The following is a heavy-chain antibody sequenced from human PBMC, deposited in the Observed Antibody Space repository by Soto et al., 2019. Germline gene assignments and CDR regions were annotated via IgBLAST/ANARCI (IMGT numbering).Heavy chain of an antibody. J-gene: IGHJ3*02. V-gene: IGHV5-51*01. CDR3: ARSLSSSWYSSSAFDI. D-gene: IGHD6-13*01. CDR1: GYSFTSYW. CDR2: IYPGDSDT. Sequence: LKISCKGSGYSFTSYWIGWVRQMPGKGLEWMGIIYPGDSDTRYSPSFQGQVTISADKSISTAYLQWSSLKASDTAMYYCARSLSSSWYSSSAFDIWGQGTMVTVSS.